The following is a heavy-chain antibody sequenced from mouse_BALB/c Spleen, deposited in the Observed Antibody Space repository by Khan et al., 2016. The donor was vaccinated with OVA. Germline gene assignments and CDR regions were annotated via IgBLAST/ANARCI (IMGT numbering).Heavy chain of an antibody. D-gene: IGHD3-3*01. J-gene: IGHJ1*01. CDR1: GFSLSRYS. CDR2: MWIGGSA. V-gene: IGHV2-6-4*01. Sequence: QVQLKQSGPGLVAPSQSLSISCTVSGFSLSRYSIHWLRQPPGQGLEWLGIMWIGGSADYNSALKSRLSIRKDNSKSQVFLKMNSPQADDTAMYYCARNRDGGSYWYFVVWGAGATVTVSS. CDR3: ARNRDGGSYWYFVV.